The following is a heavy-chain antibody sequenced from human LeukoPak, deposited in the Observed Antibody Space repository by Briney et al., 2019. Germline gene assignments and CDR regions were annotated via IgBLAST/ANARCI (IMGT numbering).Heavy chain of an antibody. Sequence: SETLSLTCTVSGGSISNYYWNWIRQSPGKGLEWIGYIYYTGSTNYNPSLKSRVTISVDTSKNQFSLKLSSVTAADTAVYYCAREEKELVYYFDYWGQGTLVTVSS. D-gene: IGHD2-8*02. CDR2: IYYTGST. CDR1: GGSISNYY. J-gene: IGHJ4*02. CDR3: AREEKELVYYFDY. V-gene: IGHV4-4*08.